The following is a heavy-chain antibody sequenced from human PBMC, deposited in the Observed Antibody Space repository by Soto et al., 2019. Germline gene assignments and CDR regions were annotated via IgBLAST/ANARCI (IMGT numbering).Heavy chain of an antibody. CDR2: IYNDGTYA. V-gene: IGHV3-74*01. D-gene: IGHD6-13*01. CDR3: TRGPRATSAGTSAH. CDR1: GFTFNMSW. Sequence: PVGSLRLSCAGSGFTFNMSWMHWVRQVPGKGPVWVARIYNDGTYADYADSVKGRFTISRDNAKDTLYLQMNDLRAEDSALYHCTRGPRATSAGTSAHWGQGTLVTVSS. J-gene: IGHJ4*02.